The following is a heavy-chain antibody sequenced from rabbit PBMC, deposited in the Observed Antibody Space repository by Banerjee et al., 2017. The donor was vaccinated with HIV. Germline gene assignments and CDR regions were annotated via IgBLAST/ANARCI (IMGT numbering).Heavy chain of an antibody. CDR2: IAGSSSGFT. CDR1: GFSFSSNDY. J-gene: IGHJ6*01. V-gene: IGHV1S45*01. Sequence: QEQLEESGGDLVKPGASLTLTCTASGFSFSSNDYMCWVRQAPGKGLEWISCIAGSSSGFTYSATWAKGRFTISKTSSTTVTLQMTSLTVADTATYFCARDTGSSFSTYGMDLRGPGTLVTVS. CDR3: ARDTGSSFSTYGMDL. D-gene: IGHD8-1*01.